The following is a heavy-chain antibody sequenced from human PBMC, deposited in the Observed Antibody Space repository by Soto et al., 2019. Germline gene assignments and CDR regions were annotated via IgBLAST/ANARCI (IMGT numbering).Heavy chain of an antibody. Sequence: EVQLVESGGGLVRPGGSLRLSCAASGLTISNAWMSWVRQAPGKGLQWVGRIKSKTDVGTTHYAAPVKGRFTISRDDSKNTLYLQMNSLKAEDTAVYYCTTSGTRYELLRGYYDKWGQGILVTVSS. D-gene: IGHD3-3*01. J-gene: IGHJ4*02. CDR1: GLTISNAW. V-gene: IGHV3-15*01. CDR3: TTSGTRYELLRGYYDK. CDR2: IKSKTDVGTT.